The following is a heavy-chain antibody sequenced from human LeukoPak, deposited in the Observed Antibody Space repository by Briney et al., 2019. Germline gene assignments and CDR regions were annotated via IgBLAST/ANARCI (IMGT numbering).Heavy chain of an antibody. D-gene: IGHD3-9*01. Sequence: SETLSLTCTVSGGSISSYYWSWIRQPPGKGLEWIGYIYYSGSTNYNPSLKSRVTISVDTSKNQFSLKLSSVTAADTAIYYCAKHSVLTGSGYAFDIWGQGTVVTVSS. CDR2: IYYSGST. J-gene: IGHJ3*02. CDR3: AKHSVLTGSGYAFDI. V-gene: IGHV4-59*08. CDR1: GGSISSYY.